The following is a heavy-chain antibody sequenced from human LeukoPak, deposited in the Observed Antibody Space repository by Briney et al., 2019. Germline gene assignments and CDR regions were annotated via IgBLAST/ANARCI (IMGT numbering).Heavy chain of an antibody. CDR2: MNPNSGNT. CDR3: ARSFGVGATQEGYFDY. Sequence: GASVKVSCKASGYTFTSYDINWVRQATGQGLEWMGWMNPNSGNTGYAQKFQGRVTITRNTSISTAYMELSSLRSEDTAVYYCARSFGVGATQEGYFDYWGQGTLVTVSS. CDR1: GYTFTSYD. V-gene: IGHV1-8*03. J-gene: IGHJ4*02. D-gene: IGHD1-26*01.